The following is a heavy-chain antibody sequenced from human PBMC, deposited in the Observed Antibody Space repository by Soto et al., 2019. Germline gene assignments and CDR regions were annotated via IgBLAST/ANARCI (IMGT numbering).Heavy chain of an antibody. CDR2: TYYRSKWYN. V-gene: IGHV6-1*01. J-gene: IGHJ6*02. CDR1: GDSVSSNSAA. CDR3: ARDTLAVADNGRFNYYYGMDV. Sequence: PSQTLSLTCAISGDSVSSNSAAWNWIRQSPSRGLEWLGRTYYRSKWYNDYAVSVKSRITINPDTSKNQFSLQLNSVTPEDTAVYYCARDTLAVADNGRFNYYYGMDVWGQGTTVTVSS. D-gene: IGHD6-19*01.